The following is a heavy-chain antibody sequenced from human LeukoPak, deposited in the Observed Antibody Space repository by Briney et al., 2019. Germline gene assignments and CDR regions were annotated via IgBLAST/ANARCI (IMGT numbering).Heavy chain of an antibody. CDR2: INPSGGST. CDR1: GYTFTSYY. J-gene: IGHJ4*02. CDR3: ARDQSRRAADY. V-gene: IGHV1-46*01. Sequence: ASVKVSCKASGYTFTSYYMHWVRQAPGQGLEWMGIINPSGGSTSYAQKFQGRVTITRDTSTSTVYMELSSLRSEDTAVYYCARDQSRRAADYWGQGTLVTVSS.